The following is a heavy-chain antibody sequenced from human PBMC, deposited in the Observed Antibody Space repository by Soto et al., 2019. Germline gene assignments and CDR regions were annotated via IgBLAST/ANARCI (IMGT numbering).Heavy chain of an antibody. CDR3: ATGGNWVRGGIRYYYYGMDV. J-gene: IGHJ6*02. V-gene: IGHV1-2*02. D-gene: IGHD3-10*01. CDR1: GYTFTGYY. Sequence: ASVKVSCKASGYTFTGYYMHWVRQAPGQGLEWMGWINPNSGGTNYAQKFQGRVTMTRDTSISTAYMELSRLRSDDTAVYYCATGGNWVRGGIRYYYYGMDVWGQGTTVTVSS. CDR2: INPNSGGT.